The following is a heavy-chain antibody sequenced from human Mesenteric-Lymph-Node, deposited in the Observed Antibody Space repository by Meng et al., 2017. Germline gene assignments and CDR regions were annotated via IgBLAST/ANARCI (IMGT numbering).Heavy chain of an antibody. CDR2: IYYSGST. Sequence: QVHLHESGPGLVKPSQPLSLTCTVSGRSISSGGYYWSWIRQHPGKSLEWIGYIYYSGSTYYNPSLKSLVTISVDTSKNQFSLKLSSVTAADTAVYYCARDRTTGRYFDYWGQGTLVTVSS. V-gene: IGHV4-31*01. J-gene: IGHJ4*02. CDR1: GRSISSGGYY. D-gene: IGHD4-11*01. CDR3: ARDRTTGRYFDY.